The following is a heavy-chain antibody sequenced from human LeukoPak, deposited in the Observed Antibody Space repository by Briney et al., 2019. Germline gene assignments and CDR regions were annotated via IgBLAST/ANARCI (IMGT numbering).Heavy chain of an antibody. CDR2: ISWDSGSI. CDR1: GFTFDDYA. CDR3: ANGGSGWSRGPTDY. J-gene: IGHJ4*02. D-gene: IGHD6-19*01. V-gene: IGHV3-9*01. Sequence: GGSLRLSRAASGFTFDDYAMYWVRQAPGKGLEWVSGISWDSGSIGYADSVKGRFTISRDNAKNSLYLQMNNLRTDDTALFYCANGGSGWSRGPTDYWGQGTLVTVSS.